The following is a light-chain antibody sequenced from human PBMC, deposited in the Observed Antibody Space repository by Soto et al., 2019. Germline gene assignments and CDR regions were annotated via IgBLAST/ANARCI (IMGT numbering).Light chain of an antibody. V-gene: IGLV3-21*04. J-gene: IGLJ2*01. Sequence: SYELTQPPSVSVTPGKTARITCGGNNIGDKSVHWYQQKPGQAPVLVIYYDIDRPSGIPERFSGSNSGNTATLTINSVEAGDDADYYCKVWDSSCDHRGVVFGGATTVTVL. CDR1: NIGDKS. CDR2: YDI. CDR3: KVWDSSCDHRGVV.